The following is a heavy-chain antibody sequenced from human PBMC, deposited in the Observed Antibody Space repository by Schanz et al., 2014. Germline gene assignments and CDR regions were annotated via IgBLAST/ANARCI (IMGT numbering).Heavy chain of an antibody. D-gene: IGHD2-2*01. Sequence: QGQLVQSGAEVKKPGASVKVSCKASGYTFTSYGITWVRQAPGQGLEWMGWISAYNGHTTYAQKSHGTLTMTTDASTSRASMELRNVRYDDTAMYYCARGNPYSSSPSCSGLDAYDAWGQGTLVTVSS. V-gene: IGHV1-18*01. CDR3: ARGNPYSSSPSCSGLDAYDA. J-gene: IGHJ3*01. CDR1: GYTFTSYG. CDR2: ISAYNGHT.